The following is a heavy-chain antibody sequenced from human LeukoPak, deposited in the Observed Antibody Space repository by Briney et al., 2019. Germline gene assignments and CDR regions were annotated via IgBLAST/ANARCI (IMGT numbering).Heavy chain of an antibody. Sequence: GGSLRLSCAASGFIVSSNYMSWVRQAPGKGLEWVSVIYSGAITYYADSVKGRFTISRDNSKNTLYLQMNSLRAEDTAVYYCARDRDWGYFDYWSQGTLVTVSS. CDR1: GFIVSSNY. J-gene: IGHJ4*02. V-gene: IGHV3-53*01. CDR2: IYSGAIT. D-gene: IGHD7-27*01. CDR3: ARDRDWGYFDY.